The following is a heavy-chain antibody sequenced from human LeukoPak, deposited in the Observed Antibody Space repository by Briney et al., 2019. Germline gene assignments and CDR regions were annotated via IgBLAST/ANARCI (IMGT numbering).Heavy chain of an antibody. CDR2: IKQDGSEK. V-gene: IGHV3-7*01. J-gene: IGHJ4*02. Sequence: QTGGSLRLSCAASGFTFSNFGMHWVRQAPGKGLEWVANIKQDGSEKYYVDSVKGRFTISRDNAKNSLYLQMNSLRAEDSAVYYCARVSDGYNLAGFDYWGQGTLVTVSS. CDR3: ARVSDGYNLAGFDY. D-gene: IGHD5-24*01. CDR1: GFTFSNFG.